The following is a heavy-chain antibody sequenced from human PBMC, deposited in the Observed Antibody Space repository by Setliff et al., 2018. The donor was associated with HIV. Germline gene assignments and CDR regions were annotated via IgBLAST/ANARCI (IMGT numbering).Heavy chain of an antibody. J-gene: IGHJ6*02. Sequence: ASVKVSCKASGYTFTGYYIHWVRQAPGQGLEWMGWIYPNSGDTKYAQKFQGRVTMTRDTSISTAYMELSGLTSDDSAVYYCARYLVVVPVAVGGLDVWGQGTTVTVSS. CDR1: GYTFTGYY. CDR3: ARYLVVVPVAVGGLDV. D-gene: IGHD2-2*01. CDR2: IYPNSGDT. V-gene: IGHV1-2*02.